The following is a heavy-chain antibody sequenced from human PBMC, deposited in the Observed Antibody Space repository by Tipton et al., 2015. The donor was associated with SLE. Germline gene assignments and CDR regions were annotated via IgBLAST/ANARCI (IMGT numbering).Heavy chain of an antibody. CDR2: IYTSGRT. Sequence: TLSLTCTVSGGSISSYYWSWIRQPAGKGLEWIGRIYTSGRTNYNPTLKSRVTISVDTSKNQFSLKLSSVTAADTAVYYCARSVALVLNFDYWGQGTLVTVSS. V-gene: IGHV4-4*07. CDR3: ARSVALVLNFDY. D-gene: IGHD3-9*01. CDR1: GGSISSYY. J-gene: IGHJ4*02.